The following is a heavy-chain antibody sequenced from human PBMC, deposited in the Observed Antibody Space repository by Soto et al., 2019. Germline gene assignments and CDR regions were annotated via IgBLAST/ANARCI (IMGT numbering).Heavy chain of an antibody. CDR3: ARGYYDSSGYHQPPRDYGMDV. Sequence: ASVKVSCKASGYTFTGYYMHWVRQAPGQGLEWMGWINPNSGGTNYAQKFQGWVTMTRDTSISTAYMELSRLRSDDTAVYYCARGYYDSSGYHQPPRDYGMDVWGQGTTVTVSS. V-gene: IGHV1-2*04. CDR1: GYTFTGYY. CDR2: INPNSGGT. J-gene: IGHJ6*02. D-gene: IGHD3-22*01.